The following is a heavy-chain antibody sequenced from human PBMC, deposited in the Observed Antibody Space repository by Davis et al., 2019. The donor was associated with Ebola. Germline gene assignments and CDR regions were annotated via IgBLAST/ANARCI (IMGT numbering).Heavy chain of an antibody. CDR3: ARAGYGSDLPDTYFYYYGMDV. CDR1: GYTFREYY. CDR2: INPSAGDP. D-gene: IGHD1-26*01. J-gene: IGHJ6*04. Sequence: AASVKVSCKASGYTFREYYIHWVRQAPGQGLEWMGQINPSAGDPRYAPRFRGRVTMTRDTSTSTVYMELNSLGYDDTAVYFCARAGYGSDLPDTYFYYYGMDVWGKGTTVAVSS. V-gene: IGHV1-46*01.